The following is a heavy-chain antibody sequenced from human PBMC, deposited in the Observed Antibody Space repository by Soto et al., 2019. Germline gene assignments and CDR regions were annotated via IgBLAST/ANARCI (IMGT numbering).Heavy chain of an antibody. Sequence: TSETLSLTCTVSGGSISSYYWSWIRQPPGKGLEWIGYIYYSGSTNYNPSLKSRVTISVDTSKNQFSLKLSSVTAADTAVYYCAREFIAAAGLGFDYWGQGTLVTVSS. V-gene: IGHV4-59*01. D-gene: IGHD6-13*01. CDR3: AREFIAAAGLGFDY. CDR2: IYYSGST. CDR1: GGSISSYY. J-gene: IGHJ4*02.